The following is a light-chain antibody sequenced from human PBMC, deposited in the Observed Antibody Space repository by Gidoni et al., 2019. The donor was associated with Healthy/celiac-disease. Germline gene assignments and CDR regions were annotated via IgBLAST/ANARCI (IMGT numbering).Light chain of an antibody. V-gene: IGLV2-14*01. CDR3: SSYTSSSTLV. CDR1: SSDVGGYNY. J-gene: IGLJ2*01. Sequence: QSALTQPASVSGSPGQSITISCTGTSSDVGGYNYVSWYQQHTGKAPKLMIYDVSNRPSGVSNRFSGSKSGNTASLTISGLQAEDEADYYCSSYTSSSTLVFGGGTKLT. CDR2: DVS.